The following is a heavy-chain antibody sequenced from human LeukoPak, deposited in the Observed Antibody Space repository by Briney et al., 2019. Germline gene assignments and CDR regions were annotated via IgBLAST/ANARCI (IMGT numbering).Heavy chain of an antibody. J-gene: IGHJ4*02. Sequence: GGPLRLSCAASGFTFSDYYMSWIRQAPGKGLEWVSYISSSGSTIYYADSVKGRFTISRDNAKNSLYLQMNSLRAEDTAVYYCARYDFWSGKSLDYWGQGTLVTVSS. V-gene: IGHV3-11*01. CDR2: ISSSGSTI. CDR3: ARYDFWSGKSLDY. D-gene: IGHD3-3*01. CDR1: GFTFSDYY.